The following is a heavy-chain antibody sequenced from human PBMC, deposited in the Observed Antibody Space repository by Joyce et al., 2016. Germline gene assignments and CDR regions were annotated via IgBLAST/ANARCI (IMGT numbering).Heavy chain of an antibody. V-gene: IGHV5-51*01. CDR3: ARQRQWLVRGHYNYGMDV. CDR2: INPDDSTT. J-gene: IGHJ6*02. CDR1: GYTFTNYW. D-gene: IGHD6-19*01. Sequence: VQLVQSGAEVKEPGESLKISCKGSGYTFTNYWIGWVRQMPGKGLEWMGIINPDDSTTKYSPSLQGQVTFSADKSNSTAYLQWSSLKASDSAMYYCARQRQWLVRGHYNYGMDVWGQGTTVIVSS.